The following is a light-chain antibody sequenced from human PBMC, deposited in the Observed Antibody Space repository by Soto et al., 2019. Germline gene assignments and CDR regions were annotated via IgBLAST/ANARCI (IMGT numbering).Light chain of an antibody. J-gene: IGLJ2*01. Sequence: QSALTQPASVSGSPGQSITISCTGTSSDVGGYNYVSWYQQHPGKAPKLMIYEVSNRPSGVSNRFSGSKSGNTASLTISGLQAEDEADYYCSSYTISSTQVVFGGGTKLTVL. V-gene: IGLV2-14*01. CDR3: SSYTISSTQVV. CDR2: EVS. CDR1: SSDVGGYNY.